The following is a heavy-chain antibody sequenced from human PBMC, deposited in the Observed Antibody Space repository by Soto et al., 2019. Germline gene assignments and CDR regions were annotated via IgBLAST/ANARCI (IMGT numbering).Heavy chain of an antibody. CDR2: INPSGGST. J-gene: IGHJ6*02. Sequence: XSVKASCKASGYSFTNHYMHWVRQDPGLGLEWMGIINPSGGSTSYAQKFQGKVTMTRDTSTSTVYMEQGRLLSEETAVYYCARVGGYCSSISCFQHLGRVMDVWPQGTTVTVSS. CDR3: ARVGGYCSSISCFQHLGRVMDV. D-gene: IGHD2-2*01. CDR1: GYSFTNHY. V-gene: IGHV1-46*01.